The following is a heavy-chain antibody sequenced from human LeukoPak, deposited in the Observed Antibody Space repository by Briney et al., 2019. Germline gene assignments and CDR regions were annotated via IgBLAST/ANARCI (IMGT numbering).Heavy chain of an antibody. V-gene: IGHV1-18*01. D-gene: IGHD1-26*01. CDR1: GYTFTSYG. J-gene: IGHJ4*02. CDR3: ARDGDGILGATSIDY. Sequence: ASVKVSCKASGYTFTSYGISWVRQAPGQGLEWMGWISAYNGNTNYAQKLQGRVTMTTDTSTSTAYMELRSLRSDDTDVYYCARDGDGILGATSIDYWGQGTLVTVSS. CDR2: ISAYNGNT.